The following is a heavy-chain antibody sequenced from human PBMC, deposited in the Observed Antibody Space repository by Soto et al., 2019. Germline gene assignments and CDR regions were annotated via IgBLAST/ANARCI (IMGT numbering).Heavy chain of an antibody. CDR1: GFIADDYA. D-gene: IGHD4-17*01. Sequence: EVQLVESGGGLVQPGRSLRLSCVASGFIADDYAMHWVRQAPGKGLEWVSGISSNSATINYADSVKGRFTISRENAKNSLFLQMNSLRPEDTAFFYCVKDMKWGGMTTIHYFDSWGQGTLVTVSS. J-gene: IGHJ4*02. CDR2: ISSNSATI. CDR3: VKDMKWGGMTTIHYFDS. V-gene: IGHV3-9*02.